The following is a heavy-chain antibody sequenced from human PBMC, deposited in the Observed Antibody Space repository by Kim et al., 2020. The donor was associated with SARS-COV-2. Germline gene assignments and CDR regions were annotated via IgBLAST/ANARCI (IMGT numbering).Heavy chain of an antibody. Sequence: GGSLRLSCAASGFTFSSYAMSWVRQAPGKGLEWVSAISGSGGSTYYADSVKGWFTISRDNSKNTLYLQMNSLRAEDTAVYYCAKDGAGSYLFSYWGQGTLVTVSS. J-gene: IGHJ4*02. V-gene: IGHV3-23*01. D-gene: IGHD1-26*01. CDR1: GFTFSSYA. CDR2: ISGSGGST. CDR3: AKDGAGSYLFSY.